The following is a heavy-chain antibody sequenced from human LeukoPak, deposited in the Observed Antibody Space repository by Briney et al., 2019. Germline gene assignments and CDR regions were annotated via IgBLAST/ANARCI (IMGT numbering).Heavy chain of an antibody. CDR2: ISAHYHNT. J-gene: IGHJ6*02. V-gene: IGHV1-18*04. CDR3: ARDGSLSRSDYYYGMDV. Sequence: GASVKVSCKTSGYTFTAYYLHWVRQAPGQGLEWMGWISAHYHNTHYAQKLQGRVTMTTDTSTSTAYMELRSLRSDDTAVYYCARDGSLSRSDYYYGMDVWGQGTTVTVSS. D-gene: IGHD3-10*01. CDR1: GYTFTAYY.